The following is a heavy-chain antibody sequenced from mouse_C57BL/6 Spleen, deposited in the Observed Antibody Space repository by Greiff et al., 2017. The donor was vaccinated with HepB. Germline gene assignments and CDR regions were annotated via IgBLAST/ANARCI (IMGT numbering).Heavy chain of an antibody. CDR1: GFNIKDYY. J-gene: IGHJ2*01. CDR3: ARFNGYYYFDY. V-gene: IGHV14-2*01. D-gene: IGHD2-3*01. CDR2: IDPEGGET. Sequence: EVQLQQSGAELVKPGASVKLSCTASGFNIKDYYMHWVKQRTEQGLEWIGRIDPEGGETKYAPKYQGKATITSDTSSNTAYLQLRSRTSEDTAVYYCARFNGYYYFDYWGQGTTLTVSS.